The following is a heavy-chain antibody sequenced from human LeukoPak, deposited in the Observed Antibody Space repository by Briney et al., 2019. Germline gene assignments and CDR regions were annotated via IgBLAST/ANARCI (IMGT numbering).Heavy chain of an antibody. Sequence: ASVKVSCKASGYTFTGYYLHWVRQAPGQGLEWMGWINPTSGGTNYAQKFQDRVTMTRDTSISTAYMELSRLRSDDTAVYYCARVGRLDYGDYKGWFDPWGQGTLVTVSS. CDR3: ARVGRLDYGDYKGWFDP. CDR1: GYTFTGYY. D-gene: IGHD4-17*01. CDR2: INPTSGGT. J-gene: IGHJ5*02. V-gene: IGHV1-2*02.